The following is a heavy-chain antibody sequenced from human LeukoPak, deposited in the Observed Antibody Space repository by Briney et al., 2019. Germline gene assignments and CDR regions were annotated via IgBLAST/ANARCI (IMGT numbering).Heavy chain of an antibody. V-gene: IGHV4-39*07. J-gene: IGHJ6*03. Sequence: SETLSLTCTVSNVSISSSIYYWGWIRQPPGKGLEWIGSLYYSGSTYYNPSLKSRVTISVDTSKNQFSLKLSSVTAADTAVYYCAGSRKRYYYMDVWGKGTTVTISS. CDR2: LYYSGST. CDR1: NVSISSSIYY. D-gene: IGHD1-1*01. CDR3: AGSRKRYYYMDV.